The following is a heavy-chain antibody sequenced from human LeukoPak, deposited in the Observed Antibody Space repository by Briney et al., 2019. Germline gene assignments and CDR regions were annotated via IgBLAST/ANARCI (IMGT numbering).Heavy chain of an antibody. V-gene: IGHV4-34*01. J-gene: IGHJ3*02. CDR1: GGSFSGYY. CDR3: ARTGWTDAFDI. CDR2: INHSGST. Sequence: SETLSLTCAVYGGSFSGYYWSWIRQPPGKGLEWIGEINHSGSTNYNPSLKSRVTISVDTSKNQFSLKLSSVTAAGTAVYYCARTGWTDAFDIWGQGTMVTVSS.